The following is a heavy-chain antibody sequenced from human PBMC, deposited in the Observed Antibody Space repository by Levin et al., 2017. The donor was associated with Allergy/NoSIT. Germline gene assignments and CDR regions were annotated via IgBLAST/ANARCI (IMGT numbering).Heavy chain of an antibody. Sequence: SSETLSLTCTVSGGSISSGSYYWSWIRQPAGKGLEWIGRIYTSGSTNYNPSLKSRVTISVDTSKNQFSLKLSSVTAADTAVYYCARGPYCSSTSCPEDAFDIWGQGTMVTVSS. CDR2: IYTSGST. J-gene: IGHJ3*02. CDR3: ARGPYCSSTSCPEDAFDI. V-gene: IGHV4-61*02. CDR1: GGSISSGSYY. D-gene: IGHD2-2*01.